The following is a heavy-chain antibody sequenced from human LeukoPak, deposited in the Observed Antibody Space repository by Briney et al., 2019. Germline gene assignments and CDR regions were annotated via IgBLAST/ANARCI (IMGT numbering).Heavy chain of an antibody. CDR1: GFTFSSYG. D-gene: IGHD3-22*01. V-gene: IGHV3-33*01. Sequence: GGSLRLSCAASGFTFSSYGMHWVRQAPGKGLEWVAVIWYDGSNKYYADSVKGRFTISRDNSKNTLYLQMNSLGAEDTAVYYCAREHDSSGLYYWGQGTLVTVSS. CDR3: AREHDSSGLYY. CDR2: IWYDGSNK. J-gene: IGHJ4*02.